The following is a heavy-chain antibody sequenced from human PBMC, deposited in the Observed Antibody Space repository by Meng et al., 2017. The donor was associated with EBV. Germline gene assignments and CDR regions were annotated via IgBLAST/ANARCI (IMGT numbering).Heavy chain of an antibody. J-gene: IGHJ4*02. CDR3: VRGPPVGVPGPGDY. Sequence: QGPIVPSGAEVKNPWASVKFFCKASGYAFTSYILHMVRQAPGQRLEWMGWINVGVGYTKYSQKFQGRVTISSDTSAPTGYMELSSLRSEDTAVYYCVRGPPVGVPGPGDYWGQGTLVTVSS. V-gene: IGHV1-3*01. CDR2: INVGVGYT. D-gene: IGHD2-21*01. CDR1: GYAFTSYI.